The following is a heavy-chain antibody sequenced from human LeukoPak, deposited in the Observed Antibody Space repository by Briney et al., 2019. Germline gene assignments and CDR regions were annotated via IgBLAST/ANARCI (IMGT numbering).Heavy chain of an antibody. V-gene: IGHV3-7*01. CDR1: GFTFSSYW. D-gene: IGHD5-24*01. Sequence: GGSLRLSCAASGFTFSSYWMSWVRQAPGKGLEWVANIKQDGSEKNYVDSVKGRFTISRDNAKNSLYLQINSLRGEDTAVYYCAKGESITSAWFDSWGQGTLVTVSS. CDR3: AKGESITSAWFDS. CDR2: IKQDGSEK. J-gene: IGHJ5*01.